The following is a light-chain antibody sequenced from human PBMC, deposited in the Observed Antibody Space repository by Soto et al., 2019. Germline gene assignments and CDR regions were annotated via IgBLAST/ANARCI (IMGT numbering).Light chain of an antibody. J-gene: IGKJ5*01. CDR1: QSVSRR. CDR3: QQYGGSPNT. V-gene: IGKV3-20*01. CDR2: GAS. Sequence: EVVLTQSPGTLSLSPGGRATLSCRASQSVSRRLAWYQQRPGQSPRLLISGASTRASGAPVRFIGSGSGTDFTLTITRLEPEDFAVYYCQQYGGSPNTLGLGTKLEI.